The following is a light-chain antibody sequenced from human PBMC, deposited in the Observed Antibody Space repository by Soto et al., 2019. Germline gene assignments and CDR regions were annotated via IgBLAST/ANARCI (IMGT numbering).Light chain of an antibody. CDR3: QSYDSSSRV. Sequence: NFMLTQPHSMSESPGKTVTISCTRTSGSIASSYVQWYQQRPGSSPTIVIFEDNQRFSGVPDRFSGSIDRSSNSASLTISGLKSDDEADYYCQSYDSSSRVFGGGTKLTVL. J-gene: IGLJ3*02. V-gene: IGLV6-57*01. CDR1: SGSIASSY. CDR2: EDN.